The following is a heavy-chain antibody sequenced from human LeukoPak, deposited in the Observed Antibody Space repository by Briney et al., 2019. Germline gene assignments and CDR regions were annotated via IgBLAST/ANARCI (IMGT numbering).Heavy chain of an antibody. CDR2: ISRSGRNI. J-gene: IGHJ4*02. CDR3: ASRVAATTWDY. Sequence: GGSLRLSCAGAGFDFSDYTMNWVRQSPERGLEWVSSISRSGRNIYYADSVKGRFTMSRDNAKNSFYLQMNGLRGDDTAVYYCASRVAATTWDYWGQGALVTVST. D-gene: IGHD1-26*01. V-gene: IGHV3-21*01. CDR1: GFDFSDYT.